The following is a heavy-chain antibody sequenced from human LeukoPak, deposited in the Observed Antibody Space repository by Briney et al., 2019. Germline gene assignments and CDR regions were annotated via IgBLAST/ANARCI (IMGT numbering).Heavy chain of an antibody. J-gene: IGHJ4*02. CDR1: GYSFTSFW. D-gene: IGHD4-17*01. CDR2: IYPGDSDT. CDR3: ARREGYGEFDY. V-gene: IGHV5-51*01. Sequence: GESLKISCKGSGYSFTSFWIAWVRQMPGKGLECMGIIYPGDSDTRYSPSFQGQVTISADKSINTAYLQWSSLKASDTAIYYCARREGYGEFDYWGQGTLVTVSS.